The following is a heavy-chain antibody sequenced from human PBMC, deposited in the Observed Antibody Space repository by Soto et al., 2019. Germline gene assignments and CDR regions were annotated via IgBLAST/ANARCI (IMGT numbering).Heavy chain of an antibody. CDR3: ARHTGSGRYCSGGSCLGAFDI. D-gene: IGHD2-15*01. CDR1: GGSISSSSYY. Sequence: QLQLQESGPGLVKPSETLSLTCTVSGGSISSSSYYWGWIRQPPGKGLEWIGSIYYSGSTYYNPSLKSRVTISVEPSKNQSSLKLSSVTAADTAVYYCARHTGSGRYCSGGSCLGAFDIWGQGTMVTVSS. J-gene: IGHJ3*02. CDR2: IYYSGST. V-gene: IGHV4-39*01.